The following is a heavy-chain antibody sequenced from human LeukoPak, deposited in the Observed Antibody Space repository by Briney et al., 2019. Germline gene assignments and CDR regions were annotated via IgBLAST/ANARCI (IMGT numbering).Heavy chain of an antibody. Sequence: GGSLRLSCAASGFTFSSYGMTWVRQAPGKGLEWVSSITSRSYIYYADSVKGRFTISRDNAKNSLYLQMNSLRAEDTAVYYCARDNGWYYFDYWGQGTLVTVSS. D-gene: IGHD6-19*01. CDR2: ITSRSYI. CDR3: ARDNGWYYFDY. CDR1: GFTFSSYG. V-gene: IGHV3-21*01. J-gene: IGHJ4*02.